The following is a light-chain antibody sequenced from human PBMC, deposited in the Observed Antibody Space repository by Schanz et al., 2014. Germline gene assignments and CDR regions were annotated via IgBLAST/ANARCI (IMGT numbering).Light chain of an antibody. CDR2: DAS. Sequence: EIVLTQSPGTLSLSPGERATLSCRASQSVSSNYLAWYQQKPGQAPRLLIYDASSRATGIPARFSGSGSGTEFTLTISSLQSEDFAVYYCQQYNNWPPLTFGGGTKVEI. CDR3: QQYNNWPPLT. J-gene: IGKJ4*01. V-gene: IGKV3D-15*01. CDR1: QSVSSN.